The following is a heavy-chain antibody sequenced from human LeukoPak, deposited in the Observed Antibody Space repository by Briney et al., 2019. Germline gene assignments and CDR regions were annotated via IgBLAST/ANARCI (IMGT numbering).Heavy chain of an antibody. CDR1: GGTFSSYA. D-gene: IGHD3-22*01. CDR3: ARGPNNYYDSSGQRGDYYYYGMDV. CDR2: IIPILGIA. Sequence: GASVKVSCKASGGTFSSYAISRVRQAPGQGLEWMGRIIPILGIANYAQKFQGRVTITADKSTSTAYMELSSLRSEDTAVYYCARGPNNYYDSSGQRGDYYYYGMDVWGQGTTVTVSS. J-gene: IGHJ6*02. V-gene: IGHV1-69*04.